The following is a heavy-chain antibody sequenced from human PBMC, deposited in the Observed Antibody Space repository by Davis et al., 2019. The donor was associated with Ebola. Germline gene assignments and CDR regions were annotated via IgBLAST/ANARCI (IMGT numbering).Heavy chain of an antibody. V-gene: IGHV3-73*01. CDR2: IRSKANSYAT. D-gene: IGHD2-2*02. CDR3: AKDWGCSSTSCYTYYYYYGMDV. Sequence: GESLKISCAASGFTFSGSAMHWVRQASGKGLEWVGRIRSKANSYATAYAASVKGRFTISRDDSKNTAYLQMNSLKTEDTAVYYCAKDWGCSSTSCYTYYYYYGMDVWGQGTTVTVSS. CDR1: GFTFSGSA. J-gene: IGHJ6*02.